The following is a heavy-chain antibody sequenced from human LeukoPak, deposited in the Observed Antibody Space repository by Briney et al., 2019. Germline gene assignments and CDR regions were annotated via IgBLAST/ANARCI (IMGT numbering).Heavy chain of an antibody. J-gene: IGHJ6*02. CDR3: AKLIAVSGTSYYHYGMDV. D-gene: IGHD6-19*01. V-gene: IGHV3-23*01. Sequence: PGGSLRLSCAASGFIFSNYAMSWVRQAPGKGLEWVSAISGRGDTTYYGDSVKGRFTMSRDNSKNTLYLQMNSLRAEDTAVYFCAKLIAVSGTSYYHYGMDVWGQGTTVTVSS. CDR2: ISGRGDTT. CDR1: GFIFSNYA.